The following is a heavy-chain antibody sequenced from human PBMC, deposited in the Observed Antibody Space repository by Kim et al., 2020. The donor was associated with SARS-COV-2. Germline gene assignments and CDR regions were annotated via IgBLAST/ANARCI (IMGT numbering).Heavy chain of an antibody. J-gene: IGHJ4*02. CDR3: ARVVALADYYFDF. D-gene: IGHD6-19*01. Sequence: KYADSGKGRFTISRDNANNALFLQMNSLRADDSAVYYCARVVALADYYFDFWGQGSLVSVSS. V-gene: IGHV3-11*06.